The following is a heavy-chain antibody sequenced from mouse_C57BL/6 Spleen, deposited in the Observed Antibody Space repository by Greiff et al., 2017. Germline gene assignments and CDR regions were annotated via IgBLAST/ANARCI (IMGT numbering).Heavy chain of an antibody. CDR2: INPRNGGT. CDR3: ARYGNYGHYYFAY. Sequence: EVQLQQSGPELVKPGASVKMSCKASGYTFTDYSMHWVKQSHGKSLEWIGHINPRNGGTNYNQKFKGKATLTVNKSSSTAYMELRSLTSEDSAVYYCARYGNYGHYYFAYWGQGTTLTVSA. D-gene: IGHD2-1*01. V-gene: IGHV1-22*01. J-gene: IGHJ2*01. CDR1: GYTFTDYS.